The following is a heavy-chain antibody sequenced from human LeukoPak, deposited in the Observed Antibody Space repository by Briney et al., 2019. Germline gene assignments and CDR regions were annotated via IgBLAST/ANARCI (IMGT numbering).Heavy chain of an antibody. V-gene: IGHV4-59*01. CDR3: ARDFSAAFDI. CDR2: MYYSGST. D-gene: IGHD2/OR15-2a*01. J-gene: IGHJ3*02. CDR1: GGSISSYY. Sequence: SETLSLTCTVSGGSISSYYWSWIRQPPGKGLEWIGYMYYSGSTNYNPSLKSRVTISVDTSKNQFSLKLSSVTAADTAVYYCARDFSAAFDIWGQGTMVTVSS.